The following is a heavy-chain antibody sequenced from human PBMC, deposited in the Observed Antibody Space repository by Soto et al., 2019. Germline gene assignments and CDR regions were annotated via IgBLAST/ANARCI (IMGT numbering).Heavy chain of an antibody. CDR1: GFTFSSYS. Sequence: EVQLVESGGGLVKPGGSLRLSCAASGFTFSSYSMNWVRQAPGKGLEWVSSISSSSSYIYYADSVKGRFTISRDNSKNTLYLQMNSLRAEDTAVYYCAKDRGGAGGWFDPWGQGTLVTVSS. V-gene: IGHV3-21*04. CDR2: ISSSSSYI. J-gene: IGHJ5*02. CDR3: AKDRGGAGGWFDP. D-gene: IGHD3-10*01.